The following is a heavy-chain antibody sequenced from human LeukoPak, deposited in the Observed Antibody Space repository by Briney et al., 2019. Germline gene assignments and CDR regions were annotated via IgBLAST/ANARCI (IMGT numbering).Heavy chain of an antibody. CDR2: ISAYNDNT. J-gene: IGHJ5*02. CDR3: ARGFTGNGVCYGCDP. CDR1: GGTFSSYA. D-gene: IGHD2-8*01. V-gene: IGHV1-18*01. Sequence: GSSVKVSYRSSGGTFSSYALSWVPQAPGQGLEGMGGISAYNDNTNSAQKLEGRVTMTTDTPTSTAYVELRSLRSDDTAVYYCARGFTGNGVCYGCDPWGQGTLVTVSS.